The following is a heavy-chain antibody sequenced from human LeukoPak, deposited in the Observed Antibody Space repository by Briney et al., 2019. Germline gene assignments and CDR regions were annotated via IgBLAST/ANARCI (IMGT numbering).Heavy chain of an antibody. Sequence: PGGSLRLSCAASGFTFSSYWMHWVRQAPGKGLVWVSRINSDGSSTSYADSVKGRFTISRDNAKNTLYLQMNSLRAEDTAVYYCTRDREKYYYDSSGSAPDFDSWGQGTLVTVSS. D-gene: IGHD3-22*01. CDR2: INSDGSST. CDR1: GFTFSSYW. V-gene: IGHV3-74*01. J-gene: IGHJ4*02. CDR3: TRDREKYYYDSSGSAPDFDS.